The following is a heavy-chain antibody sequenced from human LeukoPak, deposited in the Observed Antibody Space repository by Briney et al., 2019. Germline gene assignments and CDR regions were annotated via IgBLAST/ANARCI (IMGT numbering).Heavy chain of an antibody. V-gene: IGHV3-43*02. CDR1: GFTFEDYA. CDR3: AKVGDYGDYWAFDI. J-gene: IGHJ3*02. D-gene: IGHD4-17*01. CDR2: VTGDGSST. Sequence: GGSLRLSCAASGFTFEDYAMHWVRQAPGRGLEWVSFVTGDGSSTYYADSVKGRFTISRDNSKNSLYLQMNSLRTEDTALYYCAKVGDYGDYWAFDIWGQGTMVTVSS.